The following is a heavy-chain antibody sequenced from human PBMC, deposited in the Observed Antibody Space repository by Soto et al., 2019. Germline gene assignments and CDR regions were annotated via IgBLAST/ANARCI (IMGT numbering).Heavy chain of an antibody. CDR3: ARDPRPRITMIVVVIAYYYYGMDV. CDR1: GFTFSSYA. CDR2: ISYDGSNK. D-gene: IGHD3-22*01. J-gene: IGHJ6*02. V-gene: IGHV3-30-3*01. Sequence: QVQLVESGGGVVQPGRSLRLSCAASGFTFSSYAMHWVRQAPGKGLEWVAVISYDGSNKYYADSVKGRFTISRDNSKNTLYLQMNSLRAEDTAVYYCARDPRPRITMIVVVIAYYYYGMDVWGQGTTVTVSS.